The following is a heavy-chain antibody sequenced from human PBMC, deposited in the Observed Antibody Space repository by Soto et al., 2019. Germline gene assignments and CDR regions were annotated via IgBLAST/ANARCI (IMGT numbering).Heavy chain of an antibody. V-gene: IGHV2-5*01. CDR2: IYWNDDK. CDR3: AHNVLLWFGESQYNWFDP. CDR1: GFSLSTSGVG. J-gene: IGHJ5*02. D-gene: IGHD3-10*01. Sequence: QITLKESGPTLVKPTQTLTLTCTFSGFSLSTSGVGVGWIRQPPGKALEWLALIYWNDDKRYSPSLKSRLTITKDTSKNQVVLTMTNMDPVDTATYYCAHNVLLWFGESQYNWFDPWGQGTLVTVSS.